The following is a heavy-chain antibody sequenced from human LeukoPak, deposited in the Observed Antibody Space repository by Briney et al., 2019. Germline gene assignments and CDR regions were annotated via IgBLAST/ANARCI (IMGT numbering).Heavy chain of an antibody. Sequence: PGGSLRLSCTASGFTFGDYAMTWVRLAPGKGLEWVGFIRSQIYGGTPEYAASVKGRFTISRDDSKGVAYLQMNSLKTEDTAVYYCTGSFGELSFFAHWGQGTLVTVSS. CDR1: GFTFGDYA. CDR3: TGSFGELSFFAH. J-gene: IGHJ4*02. V-gene: IGHV3-49*04. CDR2: IRSQIYGGTP. D-gene: IGHD3-10*01.